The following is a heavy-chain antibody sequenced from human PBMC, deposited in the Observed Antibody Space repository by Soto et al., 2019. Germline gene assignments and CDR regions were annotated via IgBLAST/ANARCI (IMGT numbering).Heavy chain of an antibody. CDR3: ARGTLDIVVVPAAIPYYYYYMDV. V-gene: IGHV3-33*01. J-gene: IGHJ6*03. CDR2: IWYDGSNK. CDR1: GFTFSSYG. D-gene: IGHD2-2*03. Sequence: PGGSLSLSCAASGFTFSSYGMHWVRQAPGKGLEWVAVIWYDGSNKYYADSVKGRFTISRDNSKNTLYLQMNSLRAEDTAVYYCARGTLDIVVVPAAIPYYYYYMDVWGKGTTVTVS.